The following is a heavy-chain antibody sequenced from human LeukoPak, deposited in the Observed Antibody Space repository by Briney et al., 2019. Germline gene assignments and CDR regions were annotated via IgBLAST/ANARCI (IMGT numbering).Heavy chain of an antibody. V-gene: IGHV3-30*02. Sequence: GGSLRLSCEASGLTLSRYGMPWFRQPQGKGLEGVDFIRYDGSDKYYSDSVKGRFTISRDNSKNTLYLEMNSLRAEDTAVYYCANIGETYSSFYYFDYWGQGTLVTVSS. J-gene: IGHJ4*02. D-gene: IGHD6-6*01. CDR3: ANIGETYSSFYYFDY. CDR1: GLTLSRYG. CDR2: IRYDGSDK.